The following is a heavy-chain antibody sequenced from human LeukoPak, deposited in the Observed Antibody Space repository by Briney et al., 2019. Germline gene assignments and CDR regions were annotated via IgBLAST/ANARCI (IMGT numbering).Heavy chain of an antibody. D-gene: IGHD7-27*01. CDR1: GGTFSSYA. CDR2: IIPILGIA. J-gene: IGHJ5*02. V-gene: IGHV1-69*04. Sequence: SVKVSCKASGGTFSSYAISWVRQAPGQGLEWMGRIIPILGIANYAPKFQGRVTITADKSTSTAYMERSSLRSEDTAVYYCASDGDGHNWFDPWGQGTLVTVSS. CDR3: ASDGDGHNWFDP.